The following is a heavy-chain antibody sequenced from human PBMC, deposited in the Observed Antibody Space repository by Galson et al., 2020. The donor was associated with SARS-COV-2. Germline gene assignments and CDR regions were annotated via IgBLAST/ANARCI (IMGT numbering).Heavy chain of an antibody. CDR2: IYWNDDK. Sequence: ESAPTLVKPTQTLTLTCTFSGFSLSTSGVGVGWIRQPPGTALEWLALIYWNDDKRYSPCLKSRLTITKDTSKNQVVLTMTNMDPVDTATYYCAHLRWIQLWAPYVGYWCQETLVTVSS. CDR3: AHLRWIQLWAPYVGY. D-gene: IGHD5-18*01. J-gene: IGHJ4*02. CDR1: GFSLSTSGVG. V-gene: IGHV2-5*01.